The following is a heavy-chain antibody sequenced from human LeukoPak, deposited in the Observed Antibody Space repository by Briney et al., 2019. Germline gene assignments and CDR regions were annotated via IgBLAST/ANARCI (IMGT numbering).Heavy chain of an antibody. V-gene: IGHV1-46*01. Sequence: ASVKVSCKASGYTFTSYYMHWVRQAPGQGLEWMGIINPSGGSTSYAQKFQGRVTMTRDTSTSTVYMELSSLRSEDTAVYYCARVAPPYYYDSSGYYGLFDSWGQGTLVTVSS. CDR2: INPSGGST. CDR1: GYTFTSYY. J-gene: IGHJ4*02. D-gene: IGHD3-22*01. CDR3: ARVAPPYYYDSSGYYGLFDS.